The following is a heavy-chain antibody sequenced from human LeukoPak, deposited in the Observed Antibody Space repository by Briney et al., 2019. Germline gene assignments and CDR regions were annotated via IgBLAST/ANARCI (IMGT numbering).Heavy chain of an antibody. D-gene: IGHD1-1*01. V-gene: IGHV3-48*01. CDR3: AKDLSWNDGSEDY. Sequence: GGSLRLSCAPPGFPFSRYSMNWVGQAQGKGLKWLSYITSGSDTIYYADSVKGRFTLSRDNSKNTVYLQMNSLRAEDTAVYYCAKDLSWNDGSEDYWGQGTLVTVSS. J-gene: IGHJ4*02. CDR1: GFPFSRYS. CDR2: ITSGSDTI.